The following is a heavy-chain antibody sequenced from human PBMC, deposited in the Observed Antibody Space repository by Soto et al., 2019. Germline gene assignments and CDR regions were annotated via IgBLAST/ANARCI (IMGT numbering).Heavy chain of an antibody. Sequence: SETLSLTCTVSGGSISTYYWSWIRRPLGKGLEWIGYIYNSGSTHSNPSLQSRVTISVDTSKNQFSLKLSSVTAADTAIYYCARARITMVREVIKYNMDVWGQGXTVTVFS. V-gene: IGHV4-59*01. CDR2: IYNSGST. J-gene: IGHJ6*02. CDR1: GGSISTYY. D-gene: IGHD3-10*01. CDR3: ARARITMVREVIKYNMDV.